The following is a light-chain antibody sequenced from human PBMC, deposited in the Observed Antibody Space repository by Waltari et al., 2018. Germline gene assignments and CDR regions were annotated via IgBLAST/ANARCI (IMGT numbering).Light chain of an antibody. J-gene: IGKJ4*01. Sequence: DIQMTQSPSSLSASVGDTVTITCRASQGISSYLAWYRQKPGKAPKPLIYYASNLESGVPSRFSGSGSGTEFTLTISSLQPEDFATYYCQQYNSAPPTFGGGTKVEIK. CDR2: YAS. CDR1: QGISSY. V-gene: IGKV1-16*01. CDR3: QQYNSAPPT.